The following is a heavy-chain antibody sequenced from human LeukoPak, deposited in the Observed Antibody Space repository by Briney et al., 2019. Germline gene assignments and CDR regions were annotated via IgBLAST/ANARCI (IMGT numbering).Heavy chain of an antibody. V-gene: IGHV3-11*01. J-gene: IGHJ4*02. CDR2: ISNGGSTI. CDR3: ARARPGTSYDY. CDR1: GFTFSDYY. Sequence: GGSLRLSCTASGFTFSDYYMSWIRQAPGKGLEWLSHISNGGSTIDYADSVKGRFTISRDNSKNTLYLQMNSLRAEDTAVYYCARARPGTSYDYWGQGTLVTVSS. D-gene: IGHD3/OR15-3a*01.